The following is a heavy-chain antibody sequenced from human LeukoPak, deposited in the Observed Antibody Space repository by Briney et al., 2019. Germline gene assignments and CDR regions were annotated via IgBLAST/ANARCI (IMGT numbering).Heavy chain of an antibody. CDR2: ISAYNGNT. V-gene: IGHV1-18*04. D-gene: IGHD4-17*01. CDR1: GYTFTGYY. J-gene: IGHJ4*02. Sequence: ASVKVSCQASGYTFTGYYMHWVRQAPGQGLEWMGWISAYNGNTNYAQKLQGRVTMTTDTSTSTAYMELRSLRSDDTAVYYCARAGTTVTQRDTWGQGTLVTVSS. CDR3: ARAGTTVTQRDT.